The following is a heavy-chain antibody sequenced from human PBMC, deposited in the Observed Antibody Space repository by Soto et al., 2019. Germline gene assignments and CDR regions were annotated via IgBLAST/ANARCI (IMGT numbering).Heavy chain of an antibody. Sequence: QVQLVESRGGVVQPGRSLRLSCAASGFTFSSYAMHWVRQAPGKGLEWVAVISYDGSNKYYADSVKGRFTISRDNSKNTLYLQMNSLRAEDTAVYYCARGGGYCISTSCYADNWFDPWGQGTLVTVSS. J-gene: IGHJ5*02. CDR1: GFTFSSYA. D-gene: IGHD2-2*01. CDR2: ISYDGSNK. V-gene: IGHV3-30-3*01. CDR3: ARGGGYCISTSCYADNWFDP.